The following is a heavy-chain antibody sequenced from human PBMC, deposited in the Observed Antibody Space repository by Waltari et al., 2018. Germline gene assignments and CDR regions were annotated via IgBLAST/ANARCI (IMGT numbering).Heavy chain of an antibody. CDR2: ISFDGSKI. CDR1: GFTFRTSG. D-gene: IGHD3-22*01. Sequence: QLLASGGGVVQPGRSLRLSCEVSGFTFRTSGIHWVRQAPGKGLEWVSFISFDGSKIKYGDSVKGRLTISRDNSRLFLQLNSLTAVDTAMYFCARGGGLYYNDGSGPIDYWGQGTLVTVSS. V-gene: IGHV3-33*05. CDR3: ARGGGLYYNDGSGPIDY. J-gene: IGHJ4*02.